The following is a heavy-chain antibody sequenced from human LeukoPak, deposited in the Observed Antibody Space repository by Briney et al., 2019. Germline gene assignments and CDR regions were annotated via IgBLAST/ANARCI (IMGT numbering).Heavy chain of an antibody. Sequence: PGGSLRLSCAASGFTFSSYAMSWVRQAPGKGLEWVSAISGSGGSTYYADSVKGRFTISRDNSKNTLYLQRNSLSTEDTAVNDCAKDRLNPYSSSGSGFAPWGQGTLVTVSS. D-gene: IGHD6-13*01. CDR1: GFTFSSYA. J-gene: IGHJ5*02. CDR2: ISGSGGST. V-gene: IGHV3-23*01. CDR3: AKDRLNPYSSSGSGFAP.